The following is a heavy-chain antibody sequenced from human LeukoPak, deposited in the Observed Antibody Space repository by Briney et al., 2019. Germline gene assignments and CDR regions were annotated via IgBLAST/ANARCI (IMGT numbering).Heavy chain of an antibody. J-gene: IGHJ3*02. CDR2: ISGSAGST. CDR3: AKEYDSSGYYYVDAFDI. CDR1: GFTFSSYA. Sequence: PGGSLRLSCAASGFTFSSYAMSWVRQAPGKGMEWVSAISGSAGSTYYADSVKGRFTISRDNSKNTLYLQMNSLRAEDTAVYYCAKEYDSSGYYYVDAFDIWGQGTMVTVSS. V-gene: IGHV3-23*01. D-gene: IGHD3-22*01.